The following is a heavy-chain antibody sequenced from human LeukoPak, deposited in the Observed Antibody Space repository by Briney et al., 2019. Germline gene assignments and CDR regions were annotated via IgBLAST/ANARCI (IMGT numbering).Heavy chain of an antibody. J-gene: IGHJ6*02. V-gene: IGHV3-7*03. Sequence: GGSLRLSCAASGFIFSSSWMIWVRQAPGKGLEWVASINHNGNVNYYVDSVKGRFTISRDNAKNSLYLQMSNLRAEDTAVYFCARGGGLDVWGQGATVTVSS. CDR2: INHNGNVN. CDR1: GFIFSSSW. CDR3: ARGGGLDV. D-gene: IGHD3-16*01.